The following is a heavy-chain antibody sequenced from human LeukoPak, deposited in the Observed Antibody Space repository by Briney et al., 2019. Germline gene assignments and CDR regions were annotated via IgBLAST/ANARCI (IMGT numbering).Heavy chain of an antibody. CDR1: GYTFTSYG. D-gene: IGHD3-9*01. Sequence: ASVKVSCKASGYTFTSYGISWVRQAPGQGLEWMGWISAYNGNTNYAQKLQGGVTMTTDTSTSTAYMELRSLRSDDTAVYYCARVVDILTGEDAFDIWGQGTMVTVSS. CDR2: ISAYNGNT. J-gene: IGHJ3*02. CDR3: ARVVDILTGEDAFDI. V-gene: IGHV1-18*01.